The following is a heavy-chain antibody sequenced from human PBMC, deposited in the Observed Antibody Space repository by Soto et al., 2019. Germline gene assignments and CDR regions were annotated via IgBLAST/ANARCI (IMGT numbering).Heavy chain of an antibody. J-gene: IGHJ2*01. V-gene: IGHV4-39*01. CDR2: IYYSGTT. D-gene: IGHD3-9*01. Sequence: SETLSLTCIVSGDSISSSSYYWVWIRQPPGKGLEWIGSIYYSGTTYYNPSLESRVTISIDTSKNQFSLKVSSLTAADTAVYYCAKTGPYDILTYWYFDLWGRGTLVTVSS. CDR1: GDSISSSSYY. CDR3: AKTGPYDILTYWYFDL.